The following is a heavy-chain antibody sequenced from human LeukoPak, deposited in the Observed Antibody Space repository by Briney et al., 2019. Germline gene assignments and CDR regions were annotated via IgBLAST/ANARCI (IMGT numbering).Heavy chain of an antibody. D-gene: IGHD6-13*01. CDR3: ARVSSWYRGEYFQH. CDR1: GGSFSGYY. J-gene: IGHJ1*01. V-gene: IGHV4-34*01. Sequence: SETLSLTCAVYGGSFSGYYWGWIRQPPGKGLEWIGEINHSGSTNYNPSLKSRVTISVDTSKNQFSLKLSSVTAADTAVYYCARVSSWYRGEYFQHWGQGTLVTVSS. CDR2: INHSGST.